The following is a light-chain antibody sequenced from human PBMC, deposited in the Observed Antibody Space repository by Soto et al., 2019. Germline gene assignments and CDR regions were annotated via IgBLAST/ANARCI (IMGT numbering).Light chain of an antibody. V-gene: IGLV1-44*01. J-gene: IGLJ3*02. CDR1: SSNIGSNT. CDR3: AAWDDSLNGRM. CDR2: SNN. Sequence: QSVLTQPPSASGTHGQRVTISCSGSSSNIGSNTVNWYQQLPGTAPKLLIYSNNQRPSGVPDRFSGSKSGTSASLAISGLLSEDEADYYCAAWDDSLNGRMFGGGTKVTVL.